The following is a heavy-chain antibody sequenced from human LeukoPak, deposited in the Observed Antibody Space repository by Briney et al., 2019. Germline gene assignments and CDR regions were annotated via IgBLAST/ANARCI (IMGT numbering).Heavy chain of an antibody. CDR2: IYGVDGT. D-gene: IGHD2-8*02. J-gene: IGHJ4*02. CDR3: ASDLVY. CDR1: GVTVSSHY. Sequence: QSGGSLRLSCAASGVTVSSHYMNWVRRAPGKGLEWVSVIYGVDGTSYADSVKGRFTISRDNSKNTVYLQMNSLRAEDTAVYYCASDLVYWGQGTLVTVSS. V-gene: IGHV3-53*01.